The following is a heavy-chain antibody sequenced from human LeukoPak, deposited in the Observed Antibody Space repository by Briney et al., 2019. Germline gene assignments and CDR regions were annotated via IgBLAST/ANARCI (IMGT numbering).Heavy chain of an antibody. Sequence: GGSLRLSCAASGFTFSSYGMHWVRQAPGKGLEWVAVISYDGSKKFYADSVKGRFTISRDNSKNTLYLQMNSLRAEDTAVYYCARDYYSYSRGSWAFDIWGQGTMVTVSS. V-gene: IGHV3-30*03. J-gene: IGHJ3*02. D-gene: IGHD3-22*01. CDR1: GFTFSSYG. CDR2: ISYDGSKK. CDR3: ARDYYSYSRGSWAFDI.